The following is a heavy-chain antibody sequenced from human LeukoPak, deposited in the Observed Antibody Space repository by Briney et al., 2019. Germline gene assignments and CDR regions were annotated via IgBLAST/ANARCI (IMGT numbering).Heavy chain of an antibody. CDR2: LYISGST. Sequence: SVTLSLTCTVSGASISSYYYNWIRQTAGGGLEWIGRLYISGSTDYNPSLKSRVTISVDTSNNQFSLKLNSVTAADTAVYFCARDLSGSLYFDYWGQGVLVTVSS. J-gene: IGHJ4*02. CDR1: GASISSYY. CDR3: ARDLSGSLYFDY. D-gene: IGHD3-10*01. V-gene: IGHV4-4*07.